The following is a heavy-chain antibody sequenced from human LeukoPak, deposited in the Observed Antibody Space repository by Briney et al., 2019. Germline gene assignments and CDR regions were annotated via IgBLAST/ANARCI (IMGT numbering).Heavy chain of an antibody. J-gene: IGHJ4*02. D-gene: IGHD6-19*01. CDR3: ARSAPSDSSGWYLGGI. V-gene: IGHV4-39*07. CDR2: IYYSGST. CDR1: GGSISSSSYY. Sequence: SETLSLTCTVSGGSISSSSYYWGWIRQPPGKGLEWIGSIYYSGSTYYNPSLKSRVTISVDTSKNQFSLKLSSVTAADTAVYYCARSAPSDSSGWYLGGIWGQGTLVTVSS.